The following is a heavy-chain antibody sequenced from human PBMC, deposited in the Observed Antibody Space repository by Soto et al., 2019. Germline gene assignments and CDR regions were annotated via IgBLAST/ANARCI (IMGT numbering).Heavy chain of an antibody. CDR3: ASTYSSGWYEDAFDI. CDR2: IYYSGST. J-gene: IGHJ3*02. D-gene: IGHD6-19*01. Sequence: QLQLQESGPGLVKPSETLSLTCTVSGGSISSSSYYWGWIRQPPGKGLEWIGSIYYSGSTYYNPSLKSRVTISVDTSKNQFSLKLSSVTAADTAVYYCASTYSSGWYEDAFDIWGQGTMVTVSS. V-gene: IGHV4-39*01. CDR1: GGSISSSSYY.